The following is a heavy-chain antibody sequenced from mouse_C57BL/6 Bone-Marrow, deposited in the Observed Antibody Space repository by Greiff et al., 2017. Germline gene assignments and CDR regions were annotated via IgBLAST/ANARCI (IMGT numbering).Heavy chain of an antibody. CDR1: GFTLTSYC. CDR3: ARAYYSNWGFAY. D-gene: IGHD2-5*01. Sequence: VQLQQSGPGLVQPSQSLSITCTVSGFTLTSYCVHWVSQSPGKGLEWMGVIWRGGSTDYNAAFISRVSISKDNSKSQVFFKMNSLQADDTAIYYCARAYYSNWGFAYWGEGTLVTDCA. J-gene: IGHJ3*01. CDR2: IWRGGST. V-gene: IGHV2-2*01.